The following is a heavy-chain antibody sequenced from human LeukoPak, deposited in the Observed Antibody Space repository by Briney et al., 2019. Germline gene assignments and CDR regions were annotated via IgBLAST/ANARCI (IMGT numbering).Heavy chain of an antibody. D-gene: IGHD1-1*01. CDR1: GFTFSRYA. CDR2: ISYDGSNK. V-gene: IGHV3-30-3*01. Sequence: GGSLRLSCAASGFTFSRYAMHWVRQAPGKGLEWVAVISYDGSNKYYADSVKGRFTISRDNSKNTLYLQMNSLRAEDTAVYYCARMGGSNWNREVNWFDPWGQGTLVTVSS. J-gene: IGHJ5*02. CDR3: ARMGGSNWNREVNWFDP.